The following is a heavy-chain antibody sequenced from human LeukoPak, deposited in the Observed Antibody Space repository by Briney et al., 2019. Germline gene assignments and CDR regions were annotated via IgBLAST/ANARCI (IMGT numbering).Heavy chain of an antibody. J-gene: IGHJ5*02. Sequence: PSETLSLTCTVSGGSISSYYWSWIRQPPGKGLEWIGYIYYSGSTNYNPSLKSRVTISVDTSKNQFSLKLSSVTAADTAVHYCARRYCSSTSCSHYNWFDPWGQGTLVTVSS. CDR1: GGSISSYY. CDR2: IYYSGST. V-gene: IGHV4-59*01. D-gene: IGHD2-2*01. CDR3: ARRYCSSTSCSHYNWFDP.